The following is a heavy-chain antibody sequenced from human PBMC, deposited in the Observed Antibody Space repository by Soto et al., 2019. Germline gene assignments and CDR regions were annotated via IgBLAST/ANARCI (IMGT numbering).Heavy chain of an antibody. Sequence: GGSLRLSCEASGFTFSGYDMHWFRQTTGKGPEWVSGIGRAGDTHYPDSVKGRFTVSRENAKSSLYLEMNYLRVEDTAVYYCAREGRLTWRGMDVWGQGTTVTVSS. CDR2: IGRAGDT. CDR1: GFTFSGYD. V-gene: IGHV3-13*01. J-gene: IGHJ6*02. CDR3: AREGRLTWRGMDV.